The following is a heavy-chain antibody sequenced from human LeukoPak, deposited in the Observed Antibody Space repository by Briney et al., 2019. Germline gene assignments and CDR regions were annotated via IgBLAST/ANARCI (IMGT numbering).Heavy chain of an antibody. V-gene: IGHV4-4*02. J-gene: IGHJ1*01. Sequence: SETLSLTCAVSGGSISSSNWWSWVRQPPGQGLEWSGEIYHSGSTNYNPSLKSRVTISVDKSKNQFSLKLSSVTAADTAVYYCASGQDDLKAEYFQHWGQGTLVTVSS. CDR1: GGSISSSNW. D-gene: IGHD3-3*01. CDR3: ASGQDDLKAEYFQH. CDR2: IYHSGST.